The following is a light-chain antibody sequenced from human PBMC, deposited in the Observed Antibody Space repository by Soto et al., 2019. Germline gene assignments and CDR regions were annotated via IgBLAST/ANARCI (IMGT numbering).Light chain of an antibody. Sequence: DIRMSCSRSTLSSSIGNRVTITCRASQSISGWLAWYQQRPGKAPKLLIYDVSRLESGVPTRFSGSESGTEFTLAISNLQPDDSATYYCQHYNSYSEAFGQGTKVDIK. V-gene: IGKV1-5*01. CDR3: QHYNSYSEA. CDR2: DVS. CDR1: QSISGW. J-gene: IGKJ1*01.